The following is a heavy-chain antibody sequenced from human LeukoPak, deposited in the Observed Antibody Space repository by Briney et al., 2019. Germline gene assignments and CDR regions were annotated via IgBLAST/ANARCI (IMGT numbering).Heavy chain of an antibody. V-gene: IGHV4-30-4*08. D-gene: IGHD2-2*01. CDR3: ASTNCSSASCYGANWFDP. CDR1: GGSISSDDYY. CDR2: INYSGST. Sequence: SQTLSLTCTVSGGSISSDDYYWSWIRQPPGTGLEWIGYINYSGSTFHYNPSLKSRITISVDTSKNQFSLRLNSVTAADTAVYYCASTNCSSASCYGANWFDPWGQGTLVTVSS. J-gene: IGHJ5*02.